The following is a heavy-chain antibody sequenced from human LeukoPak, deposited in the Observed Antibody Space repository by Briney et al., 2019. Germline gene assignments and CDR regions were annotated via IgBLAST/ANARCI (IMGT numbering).Heavy chain of an antibody. CDR3: ARHYYYGDTYYFDY. CDR1: GGSFSGYY. D-gene: IGHD4-17*01. Sequence: SETLSLTCAVYGGSFSGYYWSWIRQPPGKGLEWIGEINHSGNTNYNPSLKSRVTISVDTSKNQFSLKLSSVTAADTAVYYCARHYYYGDTYYFDYWGQGTLVTVSS. J-gene: IGHJ4*02. V-gene: IGHV4-34*01. CDR2: INHSGNT.